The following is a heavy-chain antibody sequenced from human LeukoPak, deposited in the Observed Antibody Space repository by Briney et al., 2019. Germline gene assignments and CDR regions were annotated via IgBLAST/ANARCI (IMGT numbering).Heavy chain of an antibody. CDR1: GGSISSYY. J-gene: IGHJ6*03. D-gene: IGHD2-2*01. CDR2: IYYSGST. V-gene: IGHV4-59*01. Sequence: SETLSLTCTVSGGSISSYYWSWIRQSPGKGLEWIGYIYYSGSTNYNPSLKSRVTISVDTSKNQFSLKLSSVTAADTAVYYCARVPCSSTSCYHYYYYMDVWGKGTTVTVSS. CDR3: ARVPCSSTSCYHYYYYMDV.